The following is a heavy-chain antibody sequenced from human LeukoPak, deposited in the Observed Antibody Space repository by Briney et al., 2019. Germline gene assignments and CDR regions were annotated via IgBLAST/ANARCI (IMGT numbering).Heavy chain of an antibody. D-gene: IGHD3-16*01. CDR2: IDADNKYI. CDR3: VGGFPVY. Sequence: GGSLRLSCAASGFTFSRYTMNWVRQAPGTGLEWVSSIDADNKYIYYPDSVKGRFTISRDNAKSSLYLQLSSLRAEDTAVYYCVGGFPVYWGGETLVTLPS. J-gene: IGHJ4*02. CDR1: GFTFSRYT. V-gene: IGHV3-21*01.